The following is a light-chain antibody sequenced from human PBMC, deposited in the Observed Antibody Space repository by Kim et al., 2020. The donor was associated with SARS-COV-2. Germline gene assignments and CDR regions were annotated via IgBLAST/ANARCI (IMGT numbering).Light chain of an antibody. J-gene: IGLJ3*02. Sequence: GHSSTISCTGASSGIGGYNYVSWYQQHPGKAPNLMIYDVSKRPSGVSDRFSGSKSGNTASLTISGLQAEDEADFYCSSYTSSSTWVFGGGTQLTVL. V-gene: IGLV2-14*04. CDR1: SSGIGGYNY. CDR2: DVS. CDR3: SSYTSSSTWV.